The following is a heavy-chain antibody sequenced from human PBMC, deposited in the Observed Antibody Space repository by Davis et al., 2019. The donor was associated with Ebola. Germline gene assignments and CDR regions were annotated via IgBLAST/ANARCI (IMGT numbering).Heavy chain of an antibody. J-gene: IGHJ6*02. CDR3: ARGGRYSSSPGGYYYYYYGIDV. CDR2: IYYSGST. Sequence: SETLSLTCTVSGCPISSYYWSWIRQPPGKGLEWIGYIYYSGSTNYNPSLKSRVTISVDTSKNQFSLKLSSVTAADTAVYYCARGGRYSSSPGGYYYYYYGIDVWGQGTTVTVSS. CDR1: GCPISSYY. D-gene: IGHD6-6*01. V-gene: IGHV4-59*12.